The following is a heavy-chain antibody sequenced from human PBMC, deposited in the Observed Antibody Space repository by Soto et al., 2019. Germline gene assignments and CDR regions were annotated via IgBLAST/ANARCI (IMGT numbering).Heavy chain of an antibody. CDR1: GFTFSSYG. J-gene: IGHJ6*02. Sequence: PGGSLRLSCAASGFTFSSYGMHWVRQAPGKGLEWVAVISYDGSNKYYADSVKGRFTISRDNSKNTLYLQMNSLRAEDTAVYYCAKLTVTTRAYYYYGMDVWGQGTTVTVSS. D-gene: IGHD4-17*01. CDR3: AKLTVTTRAYYYYGMDV. V-gene: IGHV3-30*18. CDR2: ISYDGSNK.